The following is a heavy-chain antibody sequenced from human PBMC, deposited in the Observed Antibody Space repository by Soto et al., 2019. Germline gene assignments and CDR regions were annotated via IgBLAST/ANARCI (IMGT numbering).Heavy chain of an antibody. Sequence: PGGSLRLSWVASGITFGSRAMSCVRQAPGEGLEWVSTITDTGGDTKYADSVRGRFTMSRDNSKKTLYLQMNRLRVEDSALYYCARRSTDSYPGSRIFDFWGRGTLVTVSS. CDR3: ARRSTDSYPGSRIFDF. V-gene: IGHV3-23*01. CDR1: GITFGSRA. D-gene: IGHD3-10*01. J-gene: IGHJ4*02. CDR2: ITDTGGDT.